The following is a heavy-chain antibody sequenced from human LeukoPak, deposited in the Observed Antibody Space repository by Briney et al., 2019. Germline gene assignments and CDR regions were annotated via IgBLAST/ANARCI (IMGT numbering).Heavy chain of an antibody. Sequence: GGSLRLSCAASGFSFISYWMSWVRQAPGKGLEWVANIKQDGSEKYYVDSVKGRFTIFRDNAKNSLHLQMNSLRSEDTALYYCAKDKTSGISGPFDFWGQGVLVTVSS. CDR1: GFSFISYW. CDR3: AKDKTSGISGPFDF. CDR2: IKQDGSEK. J-gene: IGHJ5*01. V-gene: IGHV3-7*03. D-gene: IGHD6-13*01.